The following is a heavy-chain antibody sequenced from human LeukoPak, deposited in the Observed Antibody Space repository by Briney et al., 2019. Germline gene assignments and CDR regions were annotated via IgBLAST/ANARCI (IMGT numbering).Heavy chain of an antibody. V-gene: IGHV3-21*01. D-gene: IGHD2-2*01. Sequence: GGSLRLSCAASGFTFSSCAMRWVRQAPGKGLEWVSSICSTSRCIFYADSVKGRFTISRDNAKSSLYLQMNDLRAEDTAVYYCVRHGDTDSCLANWGQGTLVTVSS. J-gene: IGHJ4*02. CDR3: VRHGDTDSCLAN. CDR1: GFTFSSCA. CDR2: ICSTSRCI.